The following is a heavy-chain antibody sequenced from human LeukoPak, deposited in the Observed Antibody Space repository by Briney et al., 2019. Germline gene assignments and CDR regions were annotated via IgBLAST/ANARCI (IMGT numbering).Heavy chain of an antibody. J-gene: IGHJ4*02. D-gene: IGHD3-9*01. CDR3: ARGGRYYDILTGYYIERYYFDY. V-gene: IGHV4-34*01. Sequence: AETLSLTFAVYGGSFSGYYWSWIRQPPGKGLEWIGEINHSGSTNYNPSLKSRVTISVDTSKSQFSLKLSSVTAADTAVYYCARGGRYYDILTGYYIERYYFDYWGQGTLVTVSS. CDR1: GGSFSGYY. CDR2: INHSGST.